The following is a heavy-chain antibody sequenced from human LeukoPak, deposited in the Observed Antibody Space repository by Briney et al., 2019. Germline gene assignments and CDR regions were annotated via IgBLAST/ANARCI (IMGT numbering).Heavy chain of an antibody. V-gene: IGHV3-48*01. CDR1: GFTFSSYS. CDR3: ARDWEVEKWELHGFDY. Sequence: GGSLRLSCAASGFTFSSYSMNWVRQAPGKGLEWVSYISSSSSTIYYADSVKGRFTISRDNAKNSLYLQMNSLRAEDTAVYYCARDWEVEKWELHGFDYWGQGTLVTVSS. CDR2: ISSSSSTI. D-gene: IGHD1-26*01. J-gene: IGHJ4*02.